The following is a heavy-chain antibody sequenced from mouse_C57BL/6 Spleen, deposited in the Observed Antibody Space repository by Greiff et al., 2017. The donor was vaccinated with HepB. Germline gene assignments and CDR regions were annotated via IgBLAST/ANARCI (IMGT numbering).Heavy chain of an antibody. CDR2: IHPNSGST. Sequence: QVQLQQPGAELVKPGASVKLSCKASGYTFTSYWMHWVKQRPGQGLEWIGMIHPNSGSTNYNEKFKSKATLTVDKSSSTAYMQLSSLTSEDSAVYDCARNYGSSYYDVWGTGTTVTVSS. CDR3: ARNYGSSYYDV. D-gene: IGHD1-1*01. J-gene: IGHJ1*03. CDR1: GYTFTSYW. V-gene: IGHV1-64*01.